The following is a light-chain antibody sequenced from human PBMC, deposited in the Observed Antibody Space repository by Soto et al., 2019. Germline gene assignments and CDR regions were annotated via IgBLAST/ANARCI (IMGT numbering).Light chain of an antibody. V-gene: IGKV3-11*01. Sequence: EIVLTQSPATLSLSPGERATLSCRASQSVGRHLAWYQQKPGQAPRLLIYDASNRATGVPGRFSGSGSGTDFTLSISSLEPKDFAVYYCQQRNNWPPATFGGGTKVEIK. J-gene: IGKJ4*01. CDR3: QQRNNWPPAT. CDR1: QSVGRH. CDR2: DAS.